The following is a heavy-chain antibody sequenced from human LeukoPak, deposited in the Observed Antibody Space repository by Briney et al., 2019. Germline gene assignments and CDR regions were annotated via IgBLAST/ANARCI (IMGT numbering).Heavy chain of an antibody. CDR2: IYYSGST. J-gene: IGHJ4*02. Sequence: SETLSLTCTVSGGSISSSSYYWGWIRQPPGKGLEWIGSIYYSGSTYYNPSLKSRVTISVDTSKNQFSLKLSSVTAADTAVYYCARNEWGLNFDYWGQGTLVTVSS. CDR1: GGSISSSSYY. D-gene: IGHD1-26*01. V-gene: IGHV4-39*01. CDR3: ARNEWGLNFDY.